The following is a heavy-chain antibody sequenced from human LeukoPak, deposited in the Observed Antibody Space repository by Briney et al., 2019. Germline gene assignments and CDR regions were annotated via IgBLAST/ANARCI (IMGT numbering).Heavy chain of an antibody. D-gene: IGHD2-21*02. J-gene: IGHJ4*02. CDR3: VRHRAYCDGDCYSQYFDY. V-gene: IGHV4-39*01. CDR1: GGTISSGSYY. CDR2: LSYSGNT. Sequence: SETLSLTCTVSGGTISSGSYYWGWIRTPPGTGLEWVGRLSYSGNTNYNPSLKSRVTMSVDTSKNLFSLRLRSVTAADTAVFYCVRHRAYCDGDCYSQYFDYWGQGTLVTVSS.